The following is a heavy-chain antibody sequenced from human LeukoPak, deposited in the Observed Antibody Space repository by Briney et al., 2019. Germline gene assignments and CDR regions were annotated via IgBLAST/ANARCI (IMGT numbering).Heavy chain of an antibody. CDR2: IIPIFGTA. J-gene: IGHJ4*02. CDR1: GGTFSSYA. CDR3: ARAQARVDSSGWFDY. V-gene: IGHV1-69*06. Sequence: SVKVSCKASGGTFSSYAISWVRQAPGQGLEWMGGIIPIFGTANYAQKFQGRVTITADKSTSTAYMELSSLRSEDTAVYYCARAQARVDSSGWFDYWGQGTLVTVSS. D-gene: IGHD6-19*01.